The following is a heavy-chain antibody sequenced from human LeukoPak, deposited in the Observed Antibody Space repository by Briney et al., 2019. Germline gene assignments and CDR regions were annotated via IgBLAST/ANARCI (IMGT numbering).Heavy chain of an antibody. CDR1: GYTFTSYG. D-gene: IGHD2-2*02. J-gene: IGHJ6*03. Sequence: ASVKVSCKASGYTFTSYGISWVRQAPGQGLEWMGWISAYNGNTNYAQKLQGRVTMTTDTSTSTAYMELRSLRSDDTAVYYCARDRVIVVPAAIGWGYYMDVWGKGTTVTVSS. V-gene: IGHV1-18*01. CDR2: ISAYNGNT. CDR3: ARDRVIVVPAAIGWGYYMDV.